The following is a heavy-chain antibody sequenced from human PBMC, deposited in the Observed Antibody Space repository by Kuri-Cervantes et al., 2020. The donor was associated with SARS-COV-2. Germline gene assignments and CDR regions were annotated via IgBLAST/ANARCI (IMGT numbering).Heavy chain of an antibody. D-gene: IGHD2-21*01. CDR3: ASQLGGGASEYYFDY. Sequence: ASVQDSCKASGYTFTGYYMHWVRQAPGQGLEWMGRIDPNSGGTNYAQKFQGRVTMTRDKSISTAYMELSRLRSDDTAVYYWASQLGGGASEYYFDYWGQGTLVTVSS. V-gene: IGHV1-2*06. CDR1: GYTFTGYY. CDR2: IDPNSGGT. J-gene: IGHJ4*01.